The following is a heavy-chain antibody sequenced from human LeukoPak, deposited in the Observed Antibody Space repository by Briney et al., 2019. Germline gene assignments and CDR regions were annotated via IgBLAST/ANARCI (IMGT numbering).Heavy chain of an antibody. J-gene: IGHJ4*02. D-gene: IGHD4-11*01. V-gene: IGHV3-23*01. CDR2: ISGSGAST. CDR1: GFLFSPYA. CDR3: VKDRYSSAYYFDN. Sequence: GGSLRLSCAASGFLFSPYAMSWVRQAPGRGLEWVSGISGSGASTYSANSVKGRFTISRDNSKNTLDLQMNSLRVEDTAIYYCVKDRYSSAYYFDNWGQGTLVTVSS.